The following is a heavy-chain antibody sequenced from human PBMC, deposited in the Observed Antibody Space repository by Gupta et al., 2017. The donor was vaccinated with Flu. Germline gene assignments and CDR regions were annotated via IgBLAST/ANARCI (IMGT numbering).Heavy chain of an antibody. D-gene: IGHD1-1*01. CDR1: GYSISSGYY. CDR3: DRSICTTGTDAFDI. CDR2: VYHSGST. J-gene: IGHJ3*02. V-gene: IGHV4-38-2*01. Sequence: QVQLQESGPGLVKPSETLSLTCAVSGYSISSGYYWAWIRQSPGKGLEWIGSVYHSGSTYYNPTLEIRVTIAQDTSKNRFSLKLTSVTAADAAVYYCDRSICTTGTDAFDIWGHGTMVTVSS.